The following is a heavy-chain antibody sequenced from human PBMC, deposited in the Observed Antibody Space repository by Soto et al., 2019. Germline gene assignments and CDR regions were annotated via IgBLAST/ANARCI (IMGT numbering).Heavy chain of an antibody. V-gene: IGHV3-23*01. CDR1: GFTFSSYV. J-gene: IGHJ4*02. D-gene: IGHD3-16*01. CDR2: ISGSGGST. Sequence: EVQLLESGGGLVQPGGSLRLSCAASGFTFSSYVMSWVRQAPGKGLEWVSAISGSGGSTYYADSVKGRFTISRDNSKNTLYLQMNSLRAEDTAVYYCAKDREIPPVFRLAPLGDWGQGTLVTVSS. CDR3: AKDREIPPVFRLAPLGD.